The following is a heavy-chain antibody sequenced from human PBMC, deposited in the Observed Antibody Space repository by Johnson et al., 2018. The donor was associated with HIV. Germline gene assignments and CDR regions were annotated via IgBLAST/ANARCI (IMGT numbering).Heavy chain of an antibody. Sequence: QVQLVESGGGVVQPGGSLRLSCAASGFTFSSYGMHWVRQAPGKGLEWVAFIRYDGSNKYYADSVKGRLTISRDNSKNTLYLQMNSLRAEDTAVYYCAKGFYDNFWSACDAFDIWGQGTMVTVSS. D-gene: IGHD3-3*01. V-gene: IGHV3-30*02. CDR1: GFTFSSYG. CDR3: AKGFYDNFWSACDAFDI. CDR2: IRYDGSNK. J-gene: IGHJ3*02.